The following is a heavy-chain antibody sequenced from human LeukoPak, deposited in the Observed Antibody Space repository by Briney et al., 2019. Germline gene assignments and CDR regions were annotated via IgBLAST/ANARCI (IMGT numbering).Heavy chain of an antibody. D-gene: IGHD6-13*01. Sequence: RASLRVSCAASGFTFSSYAMSWVRQAPGQGLEWVSAISGSGGSTYYADSVQGRVTISRDNSTNTLYLQMNSMRAEDTAVYYCAKGGVAAAGFPFDYWGQGTLVTVSS. CDR3: AKGGVAAAGFPFDY. J-gene: IGHJ4*02. CDR1: GFTFSSYA. CDR2: ISGSGGST. V-gene: IGHV3-23*01.